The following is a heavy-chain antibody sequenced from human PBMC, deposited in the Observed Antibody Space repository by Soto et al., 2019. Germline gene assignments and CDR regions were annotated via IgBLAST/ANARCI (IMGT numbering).Heavy chain of an antibody. J-gene: IGHJ4*02. CDR1: GLSFNNYA. V-gene: IGHV3-23*01. Sequence: GGSLRLSCAASGLSFNNYAMSWVRQAPGKGLEWVSVIRASGDTYYIESVKGRFTVSRDISKNTLYLQLNSLRADDTAMYYCARVSEGYWGQGTLVTVSS. CDR3: ARVSEGY. CDR2: IRASGDT.